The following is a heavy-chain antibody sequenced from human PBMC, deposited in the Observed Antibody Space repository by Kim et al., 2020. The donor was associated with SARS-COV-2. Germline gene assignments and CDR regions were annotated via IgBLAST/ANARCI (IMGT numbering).Heavy chain of an antibody. CDR3: AKDHSYGSGSYLGFDY. CDR2: ISYDGSNK. J-gene: IGHJ4*02. Sequence: GGSLRLSCAASGFTFSSYGMHWVRQAPGKGLEWVAVISYDGSNKYYADSVKGRFTISRDNSKNTLYLQMNSLRAEDTAVYYCAKDHSYGSGSYLGFDYWGQGTLVTVSS. CDR1: GFTFSSYG. D-gene: IGHD3-10*01. V-gene: IGHV3-30*18.